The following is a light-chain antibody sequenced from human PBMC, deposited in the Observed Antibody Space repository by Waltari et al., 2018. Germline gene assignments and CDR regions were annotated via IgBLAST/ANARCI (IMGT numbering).Light chain of an antibody. Sequence: IQMSQSPSSLSASVGDRVTITCQASQGISSYLNWYQQKPGKAPKLLIYYANSLASGVPSRFSGSGSGTEFTLTISSLQPEDFATYYCQQGNSYPLTFGPGTKLDIK. CDR1: QGISSY. J-gene: IGKJ3*01. V-gene: IGKV1-13*02. CDR3: QQGNSYPLT. CDR2: YAN.